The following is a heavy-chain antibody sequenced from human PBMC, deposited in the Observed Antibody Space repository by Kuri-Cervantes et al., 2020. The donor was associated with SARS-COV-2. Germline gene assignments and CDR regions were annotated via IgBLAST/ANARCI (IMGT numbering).Heavy chain of an antibody. D-gene: IGHD5-12*01. Sequence: SETLSLTCAVYGGSFSGYYWSWIRQPPGKGLEWIGEINHGGSTNYNPSLKSRVTISEDTSKNQFSLKLSSVTAADTAVYYRARGLIVATILASYYYGMDVWGQGTTVTVSS. CDR2: INHGGST. CDR1: GGSFSGYY. CDR3: ARGLIVATILASYYYGMDV. V-gene: IGHV4-34*01. J-gene: IGHJ6*02.